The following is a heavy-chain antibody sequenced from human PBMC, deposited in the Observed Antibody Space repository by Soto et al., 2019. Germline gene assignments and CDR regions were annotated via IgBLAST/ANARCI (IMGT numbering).Heavy chain of an antibody. CDR1: GGSISSTNW. CDR2: IYHSGST. Sequence: QVQLQESGPGLVKASGTLSLTCAVSGGSISSTNWWSWVRQPPGKGLEWIGEIYHSGSTNYNPSLKSRVTISIDTAKNQFSLNLSSVTAADTAVYYCAGDVRGGVVDLWGRGTLVTVSS. CDR3: AGDVRGGVVDL. J-gene: IGHJ2*01. V-gene: IGHV4-4*02. D-gene: IGHD2-8*02.